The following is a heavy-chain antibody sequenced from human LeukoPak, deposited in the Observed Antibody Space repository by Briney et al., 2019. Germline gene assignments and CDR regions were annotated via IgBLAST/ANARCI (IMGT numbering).Heavy chain of an antibody. CDR1: GFTFSSYA. Sequence: GGSLRLSCATSGFTFSSYAISWVRQAPGKGLEWVSTISGGGGSTWYADSVKGRFTISRDNSKNTLNLQLSSLRADDTAVYYCATYVRGDFDYWGQGTLVTVSS. J-gene: IGHJ4*02. V-gene: IGHV3-23*01. CDR3: ATYVRGDFDY. CDR2: ISGGGGST. D-gene: IGHD3-10*02.